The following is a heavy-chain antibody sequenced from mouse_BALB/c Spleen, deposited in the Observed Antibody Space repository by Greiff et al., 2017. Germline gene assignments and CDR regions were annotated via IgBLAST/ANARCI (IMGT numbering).Heavy chain of an antibody. J-gene: IGHJ2*01. Sequence: EVQLQQSGPGLVKPSQSLSLTCTVTGYSITSDYAWNWIRQFPGNKLEWMGYISYSGSTSYNPSLKSRISITRDTSKNQFFLQLNSVTTEDTATYYCARSNYLDYWGQGTTLTVSS. D-gene: IGHD1-3*01. CDR2: ISYSGST. CDR1: GYSITSDYA. V-gene: IGHV3-2*02. CDR3: ARSNYLDY.